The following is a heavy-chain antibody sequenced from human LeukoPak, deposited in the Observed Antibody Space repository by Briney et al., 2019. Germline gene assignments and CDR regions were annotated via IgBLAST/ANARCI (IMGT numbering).Heavy chain of an antibody. V-gene: IGHV4-34*01. D-gene: IGHD3-16*02. J-gene: IGHJ4*02. CDR2: INHSGST. Sequence: SETLSLTCALYGGSFSGYYWSWIRQPPGKGLEWIGEINHSGSTNYNPSLKSRVTISVDTSKDQFSLKLSSVTAADTAVYYCARGPGHEYVWGGYRPFDYWGQGTLVTVSS. CDR1: GGSFSGYY. CDR3: ARGPGHEYVWGGYRPFDY.